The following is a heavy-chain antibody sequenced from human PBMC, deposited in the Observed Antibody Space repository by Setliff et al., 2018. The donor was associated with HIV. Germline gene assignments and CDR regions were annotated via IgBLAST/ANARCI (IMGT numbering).Heavy chain of an antibody. CDR1: GYTFTNFG. Sequence: ASVKVSCKASGYTFTNFGISWVRQAPGQGLEWMGGVIPIFSTTNHAQRLQGRVTITTDESTSTAYMELSSLRSEDTAVYYCARGPLYGYDRGYFDYWGQGTLVTVSS. J-gene: IGHJ4*02. D-gene: IGHD5-12*01. V-gene: IGHV1-69*05. CDR3: ARGPLYGYDRGYFDY. CDR2: VIPIFSTT.